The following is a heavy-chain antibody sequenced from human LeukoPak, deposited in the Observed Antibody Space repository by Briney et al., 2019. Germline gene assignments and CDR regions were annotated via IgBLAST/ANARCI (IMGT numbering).Heavy chain of an antibody. CDR1: GFTFSSYA. Sequence: PGGSLRLSCAASGFTFSSYAMSWVRQAPGKGLEWVSAISGSGGSTYYADSVKGRFTISRDNSKNTLYLQMNSLRAEDTAVYYCAREGSTIFGVVSNYYYGMDVWGQGTTVTVSS. D-gene: IGHD3-3*01. J-gene: IGHJ6*02. CDR2: ISGSGGST. CDR3: AREGSTIFGVVSNYYYGMDV. V-gene: IGHV3-23*01.